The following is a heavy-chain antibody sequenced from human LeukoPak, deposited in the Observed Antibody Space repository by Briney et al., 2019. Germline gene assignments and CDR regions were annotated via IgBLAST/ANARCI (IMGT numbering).Heavy chain of an antibody. V-gene: IGHV4-59*01. CDR3: ATGPQFYYYYMDV. CDR1: GGSISSYY. Sequence: SETLSLTCTVSGGSISSYYWSWIRQPPGKGLEWIGYIYYSGSTDYNPSLKSRVTISVDTSKNQFSLKLSSVTAADTAVYYCATGPQFYYYYMDVWGKGTTVTVSS. J-gene: IGHJ6*03. CDR2: IYYSGST.